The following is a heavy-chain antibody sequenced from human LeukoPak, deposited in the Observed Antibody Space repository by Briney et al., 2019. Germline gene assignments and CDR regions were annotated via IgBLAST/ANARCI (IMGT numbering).Heavy chain of an antibody. D-gene: IGHD2-8*01. J-gene: IGHJ5*02. CDR2: INPNSGGT. Sequence: ASVKVSCKASGYTFTGYYMHWVRQAPGQGLEWMGWINPNSGGTNYAQKFQGRVTMTRDTSVSTAYMELSRLRSDDTAVYYCARGTCPNGVCYSGTDGWFDPWGQGTLVTVSS. CDR1: GYTFTGYY. CDR3: ARGTCPNGVCYSGTDGWFDP. V-gene: IGHV1-2*02.